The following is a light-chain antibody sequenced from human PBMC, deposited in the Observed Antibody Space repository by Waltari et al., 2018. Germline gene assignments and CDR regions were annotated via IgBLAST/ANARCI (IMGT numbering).Light chain of an antibody. CDR1: ASNLGNNL. Sequence: QSVLTQPPSVSGTPGQRVTISCSGSASNLGNNLVTWYQQFPAKAPKLLIYRSDQRPSGAPDRFSGSKSGTSASLAISGLQSEDEADYYCAAWDDSLNGRWVFGGGTKVTVL. V-gene: IGLV1-44*01. CDR3: AAWDDSLNGRWV. CDR2: RSD. J-gene: IGLJ3*02.